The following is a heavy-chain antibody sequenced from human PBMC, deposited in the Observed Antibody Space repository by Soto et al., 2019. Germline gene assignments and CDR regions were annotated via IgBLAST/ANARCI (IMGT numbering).Heavy chain of an antibody. CDR1: GFTFKSYA. CDR2: TPCSGGSS. CDR3: ARGGSPGWFYFDF. D-gene: IGHD6-19*01. Sequence: PGGSLRLSCAASGFTFKSYAMNWVRQAPGKGLEWVASTPCSGGSSYYADSVKGRFTISRDNSKNTLYLDLNSLKAEDTAMYYCARGGSPGWFYFDFWGHGTHGTGSS. J-gene: IGHJ4*01. V-gene: IGHV3-23*01.